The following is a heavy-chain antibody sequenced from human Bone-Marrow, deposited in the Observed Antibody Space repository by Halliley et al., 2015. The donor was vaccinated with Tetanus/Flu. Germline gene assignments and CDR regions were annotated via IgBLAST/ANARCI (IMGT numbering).Heavy chain of an antibody. Sequence: QLVQSGAEVKAPGASVRVSCKASGYTFSNYAFSWVRQAPGQRLEWLGWISAYNGSTNYAQNLQGRLTMTTDTSTSTAFMEMRSLRSDDTAVYYCARDRPYAGRGGCGGFEFDYWGQGSLVIVSS. D-gene: IGHD3-10*01. J-gene: IGHJ4*02. CDR2: ISAYNGST. V-gene: IGHV1-18*04. CDR3: ARDRPYAGRGGCGGFEFDY. CDR1: GYTFSNYA.